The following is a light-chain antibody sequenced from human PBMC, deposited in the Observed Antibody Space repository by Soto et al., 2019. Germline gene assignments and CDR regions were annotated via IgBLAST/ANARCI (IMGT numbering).Light chain of an antibody. CDR1: GSNIGNNT. V-gene: IGLV1-44*01. CDR3: AAWDDSRGGLYV. Sequence: QSVLTQPPSASGTPGQRVTISCSGSGSNIGNNTVYWYQLLPGTAPKVLIYSDNQRPSGVPDRFSGSKSGTSASLAISGLHSEDDADYYCAAWDDSRGGLYVFGSGTKLTVL. J-gene: IGLJ1*01. CDR2: SDN.